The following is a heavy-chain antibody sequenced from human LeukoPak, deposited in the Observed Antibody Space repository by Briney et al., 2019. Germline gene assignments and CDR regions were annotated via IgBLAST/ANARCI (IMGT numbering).Heavy chain of an antibody. CDR1: GFSVSSNY. CDR2: IYSGGST. D-gene: IGHD3-22*01. Sequence: GGSLRLSCAASGFSVSSNYMSWVRQAPGKGLECVSVIYSGGSTYYADSVKGRFTISRDNSKNTLYLQMNSLRAEDTAVYYCARKTDSSGSGDYWGQGTLVIVSS. V-gene: IGHV3-53*01. J-gene: IGHJ4*02. CDR3: ARKTDSSGSGDY.